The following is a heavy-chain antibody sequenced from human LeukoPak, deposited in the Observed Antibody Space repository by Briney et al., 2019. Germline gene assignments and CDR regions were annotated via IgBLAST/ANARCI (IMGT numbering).Heavy chain of an antibody. D-gene: IGHD3-10*01. J-gene: IGHJ4*02. CDR2: ISNDGSNK. CDR1: GFTFRNYA. CDR3: AKALGYGSGSSLDY. Sequence: GGSLRLPCAASGFTFRNYAMHWIRQAPGKGLEWLAIISNDGSNKNYADSVKGRFTISRDNSENTLYLQMDSLRTEDTAVYYCAKALGYGSGSSLDYWGQGTLVTVSS. V-gene: IGHV3-30*18.